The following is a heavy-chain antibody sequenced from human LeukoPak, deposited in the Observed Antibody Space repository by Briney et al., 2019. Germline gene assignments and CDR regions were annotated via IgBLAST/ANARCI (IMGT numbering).Heavy chain of an antibody. CDR3: AKVSSYDILTGYSPLIDY. CDR2: ISGSGGST. CDR1: GFTLSNYA. J-gene: IGHJ4*02. D-gene: IGHD3-9*01. V-gene: IGHV3-23*01. Sequence: GGSLRLSCAASGFTLSNYAMSWVRQAPGKGLEWVSAISGSGGSTYYADSVKGRFTISRDNSKNTLYLQMNSLRAEDTAVYYCAKVSSYDILTGYSPLIDYWGQGSLVTVSS.